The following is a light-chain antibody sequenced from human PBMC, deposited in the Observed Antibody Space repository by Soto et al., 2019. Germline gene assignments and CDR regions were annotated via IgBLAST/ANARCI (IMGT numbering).Light chain of an antibody. CDR2: EVR. CDR1: SSDVGGYNY. V-gene: IGLV2-14*01. CDR3: SSYTSSSTYV. Sequence: QSVLTQPASVSGSPGQSITISCTGTSSDVGGYNYVSWNQQHPGKAPKLMIYEVRNRPSGVSNRFSGSKSGNTASLTISGLQAEDEADYYCSSYTSSSTYVFGTGTTVTVL. J-gene: IGLJ1*01.